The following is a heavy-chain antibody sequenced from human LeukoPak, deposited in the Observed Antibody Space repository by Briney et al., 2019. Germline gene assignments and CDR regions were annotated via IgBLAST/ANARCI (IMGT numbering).Heavy chain of an antibody. D-gene: IGHD2-21*02. CDR2: IYYSGTT. CDR3: ARDVLAYCGGDCYSGYFDY. V-gene: IGHV4-61*01. Sequence: SETLCLTCTVSGGSISSSSYYWGWIRQPPGQGLEWIGYIYYSGTTKYNPSLKSRVTISVDTSKNQISLKLSSVTAADTAVYYCARDVLAYCGGDCYSGYFDYWGQGTPVTLSS. J-gene: IGHJ4*02. CDR1: GGSISSSSYY.